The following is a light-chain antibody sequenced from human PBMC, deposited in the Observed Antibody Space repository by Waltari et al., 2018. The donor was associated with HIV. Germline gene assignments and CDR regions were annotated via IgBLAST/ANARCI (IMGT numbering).Light chain of an antibody. CDR3: MQVRSYPRT. CDR2: RAS. CDR1: QSLVHENGNTY. V-gene: IGKV2-24*01. Sequence: DIVLTQTPLSAAFIVGQSASITCRSSQSLVHENGNTYLRWFYQRPGEPPRLLIYRASRRLPGVPDRFSGGGAGTQFTLKISSVEADDVGMYYCMQVRSYPRTFGQGTKVEI. J-gene: IGKJ1*01.